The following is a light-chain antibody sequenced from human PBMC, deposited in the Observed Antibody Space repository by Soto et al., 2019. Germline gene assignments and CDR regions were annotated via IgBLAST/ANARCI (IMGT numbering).Light chain of an antibody. CDR3: QQSYNNPLT. CDR2: GAS. Sequence: EIVLTQSPDTLSLSPGERATLSCRAVQSVSSYLAWYQQKPGQAPRLLIYGASSRATGIPDRFSGSGSGTDFTLTISRLEPEDFATYYCQQSYNNPLTFGGGTKVDIK. J-gene: IGKJ4*01. V-gene: IGKV3-11*01. CDR1: QSVSSY.